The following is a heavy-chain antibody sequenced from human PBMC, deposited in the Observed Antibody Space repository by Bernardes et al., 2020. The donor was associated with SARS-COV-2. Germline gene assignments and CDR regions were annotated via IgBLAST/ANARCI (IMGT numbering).Heavy chain of an antibody. CDR3: AKDFHNDQSYFDY. Sequence: GGSLLLSCAASGFTFSAFALSWVRQAPGQGLQWVSGIGDSGTATYYADSVRGRFTISRDNSKNTLYLQMNSLRDEDTALYYCAKDFHNDQSYFDYWGQGIPVTVSS. D-gene: IGHD1-1*01. J-gene: IGHJ4*02. CDR1: GFTFSAFA. V-gene: IGHV3-23*01. CDR2: IGDSGTAT.